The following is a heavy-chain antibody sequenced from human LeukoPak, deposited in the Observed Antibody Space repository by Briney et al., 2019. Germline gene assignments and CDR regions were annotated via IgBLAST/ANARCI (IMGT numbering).Heavy chain of an antibody. CDR1: GFTFSNYW. D-gene: IGHD5-24*01. Sequence: GGSLRLSCAASGFTFSNYWMIWVRQAPGKGLEGLANIQQDGSQKRYADSVRGRFTVSRDNAQTSLYLHMNSLRAEDTAVYYCARASNPWLQLSWGQGTLVTVSS. V-gene: IGHV3-7*05. CDR3: ARASNPWLQLS. J-gene: IGHJ4*02. CDR2: IQQDGSQK.